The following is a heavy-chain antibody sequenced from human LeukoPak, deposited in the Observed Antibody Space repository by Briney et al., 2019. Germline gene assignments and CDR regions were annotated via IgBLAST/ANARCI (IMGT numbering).Heavy chain of an antibody. D-gene: IGHD6-6*01. V-gene: IGHV1-8*01. CDR3: ARGSWGEIAGRKSFEF. Sequence: ASVTVSCKASEYTFTSYDINWVRQATGQGLEWMGWMKPNSGNTGYAQKFQGRVTMTRVTSISTAYMELNNLTSEDTAVYYCARGSWGEIAGRKSFEFWGQGSLVTVSS. CDR1: EYTFTSYD. J-gene: IGHJ4*02. CDR2: MKPNSGNT.